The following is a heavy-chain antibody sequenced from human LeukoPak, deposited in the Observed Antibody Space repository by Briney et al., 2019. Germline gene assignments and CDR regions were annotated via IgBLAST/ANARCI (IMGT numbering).Heavy chain of an antibody. CDR2: IWYDGSNK. J-gene: IGHJ4*02. CDR3: ARYGGSYYFDN. CDR1: GFTFSSYG. D-gene: IGHD1-26*01. Sequence: GGSLRLSCAASGFTFSSYGMHWVRQAPGKGLEWVAVIWYDGSNKYYADSVKGRFTISRDNSKNTLYLQMNSLRAEDTAVYYCARYGGSYYFDNWGQGTLVTVSS. V-gene: IGHV3-33*01.